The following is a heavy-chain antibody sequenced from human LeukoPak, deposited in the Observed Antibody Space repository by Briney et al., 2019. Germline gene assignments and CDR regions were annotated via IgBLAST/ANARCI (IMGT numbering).Heavy chain of an antibody. J-gene: IGHJ5*02. CDR2: IKQDGSEK. Sequence: PGGSLRLSCAASGFTFSSYWMSWVRQAPGKVLERVANIKQDGSEKYYVDSVKGRFTISRDNAKNSLYLQMNSLRAEDTAVYYCARLLGIPAANEGFDPWGQGTLVTVSS. CDR3: ARLLGIPAANEGFDP. CDR1: GFTFSSYW. D-gene: IGHD2-2*01. V-gene: IGHV3-7*01.